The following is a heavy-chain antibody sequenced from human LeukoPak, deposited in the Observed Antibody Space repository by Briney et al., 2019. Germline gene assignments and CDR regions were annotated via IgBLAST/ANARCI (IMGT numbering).Heavy chain of an antibody. CDR2: IYSGGST. Sequence: GGSLRLSCAASGFTVSSNYMSWVRQAPGKGLEWVSVIYSGGSTYYADSVKGRFTISSDNSKNTLYLQMNSLRAEDTAVYYCARDRGGWYYFDYWGQGTLVTVSS. J-gene: IGHJ4*02. CDR1: GFTVSSNY. V-gene: IGHV3-53*01. CDR3: ARDRGGWYYFDY. D-gene: IGHD6-19*01.